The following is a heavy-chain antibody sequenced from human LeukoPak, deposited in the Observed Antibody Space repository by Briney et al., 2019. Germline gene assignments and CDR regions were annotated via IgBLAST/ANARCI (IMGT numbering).Heavy chain of an antibody. J-gene: IGHJ4*02. CDR2: IYYSGST. D-gene: IGHD5-12*01. CDR1: GGSISSYY. Sequence: SETLSLTCTVSGGSISSYYWSWIRQHPGKGLEWIGYIYYSGSTYYNPSLKSRVTISVDTSKNQFSLKLSSVTAADTAVYYCARIDIVATTPDYWGQGTLVTVSS. V-gene: IGHV4-59*06. CDR3: ARIDIVATTPDY.